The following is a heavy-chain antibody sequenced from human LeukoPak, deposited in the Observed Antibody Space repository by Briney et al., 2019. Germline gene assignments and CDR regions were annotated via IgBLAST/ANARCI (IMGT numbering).Heavy chain of an antibody. CDR1: GGSISSYY. CDR2: IYYSGST. CDR3: VAAAALYNWFDP. D-gene: IGHD6-13*01. V-gene: IGHV4-59*01. Sequence: SETLSLTCTVSGGSISSYYWSWIRQPPGKGLEWIGYIYYSGSTNYNPSLKSRVTISVDTSKDQFSLKLSSVTAADTAVYYCVAAAALYNWFDPWGQGTLVTVSS. J-gene: IGHJ5*02.